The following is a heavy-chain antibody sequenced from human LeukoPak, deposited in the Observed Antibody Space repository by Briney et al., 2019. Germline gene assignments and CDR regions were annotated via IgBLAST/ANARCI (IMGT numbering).Heavy chain of an antibody. D-gene: IGHD3-3*01. CDR3: ARGRGGNTIFGVVISPDNGMDV. J-gene: IGHJ6*02. Sequence: GASVKVSCKASGYTFTSYAMHWVRQAPGQRLEWMGWINAGNGNTKYSQKFQGRVTITRDTSASTAYMELSSLRSEDTAVYYCARGRGGNTIFGVVISPDNGMDVWGQGTTVTVSS. CDR1: GYTFTSYA. CDR2: INAGNGNT. V-gene: IGHV1-3*01.